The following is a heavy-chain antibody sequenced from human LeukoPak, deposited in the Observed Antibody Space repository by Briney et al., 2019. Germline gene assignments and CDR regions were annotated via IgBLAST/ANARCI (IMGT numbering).Heavy chain of an antibody. CDR3: ARVGISLSVIPYYFDY. Sequence: GGSLRLSCAASGFAFSDHYMDWVRQAPGKGPEWVGRSKNKPNSYSTEYAASVKGRLTISRDVSRSSLFLQMNSLKTEDTAVYYCARVGISLSVIPYYFDYWGQGTLVTVSS. V-gene: IGHV3-72*01. CDR1: GFAFSDHY. J-gene: IGHJ4*02. D-gene: IGHD3-3*01. CDR2: SKNKPNSYST.